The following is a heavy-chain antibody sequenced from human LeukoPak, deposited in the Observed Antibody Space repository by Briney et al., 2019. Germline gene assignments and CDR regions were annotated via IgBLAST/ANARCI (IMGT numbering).Heavy chain of an antibody. D-gene: IGHD3-10*01. CDR3: AKITMATTPNY. Sequence: GGSLRLSCAASGLTFSSYAMNWVRQASGRGLEWVSGITDNGRKTYYADSVKGRFSISRDNSKNTLYLQMSDLRAEDTAVYYCAKITMATTPNYWGQGTLVTVSS. CDR2: ITDNGRKT. V-gene: IGHV3-23*01. J-gene: IGHJ4*02. CDR1: GLTFSSYA.